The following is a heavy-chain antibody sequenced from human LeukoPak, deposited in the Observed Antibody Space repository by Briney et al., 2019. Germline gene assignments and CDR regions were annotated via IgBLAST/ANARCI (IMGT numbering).Heavy chain of an antibody. CDR3: ARGDSSTALDY. J-gene: IGHJ4*02. V-gene: IGHV4-30-2*01. CDR1: GGSISSGGYS. D-gene: IGHD3-22*01. Sequence: SETLSLTCAVSGGSISSGGYSWSWIRQPPGKGLEWIGYIYHSGSTYYNPSLKSRVTISVDRSKNQFSLKLSSVTAADTAVYYCARGDSSTALDYWGQGTLVTVSS. CDR2: IYHSGST.